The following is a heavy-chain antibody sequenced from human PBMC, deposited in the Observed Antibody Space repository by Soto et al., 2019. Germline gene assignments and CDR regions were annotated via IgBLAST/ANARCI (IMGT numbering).Heavy chain of an antibody. CDR1: GFTFSSYS. D-gene: IGHD6-13*01. CDR2: ISGSGGST. CDR3: ARTSAAGKYYYGMDV. V-gene: IGHV3-23*01. Sequence: GGSLRLSCAASGFTFSSYSMSWVRQDPGKGLEWVSAISGSGGSTYYADSVKGRFTISRDKSISTAYLQWSSLKASDTAMYYCARTSAAGKYYYGMDVWGQGTTVTVSS. J-gene: IGHJ6*02.